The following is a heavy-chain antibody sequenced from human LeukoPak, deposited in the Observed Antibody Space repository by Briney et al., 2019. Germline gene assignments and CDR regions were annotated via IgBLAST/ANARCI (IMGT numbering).Heavy chain of an antibody. Sequence: GGSLRLSCAASGFDLNTYEMNWVRQAPGKGLEWIADITISGHTKNYADPVKGRFTISRDNSGTSLYLQMNSLRVEDTGVYYCARGDPHADLWGQGTLVTVSS. CDR2: ITISGHTK. CDR1: GFDLNTYE. V-gene: IGHV3-48*03. J-gene: IGHJ5*02. CDR3: ARGDPHADL.